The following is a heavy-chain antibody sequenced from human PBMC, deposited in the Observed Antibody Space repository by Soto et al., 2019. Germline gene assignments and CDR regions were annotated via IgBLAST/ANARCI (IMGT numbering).Heavy chain of an antibody. CDR3: ARDQYSGSFDY. V-gene: IGHV1-46*03. J-gene: IGHJ4*01. CDR2: INPSGGST. CDR1: GYTFTSYY. Sequence: ASVKLSCKASGYTFTSYYMHWVRQAPGRGLEWMGIINPSGGSTSYAQKFQGRVTMTRDTSTSTVYMELSSLRSEDTAVYYCARDQYSGSFDYWGQGTLVTVSS. D-gene: IGHD1-26*01.